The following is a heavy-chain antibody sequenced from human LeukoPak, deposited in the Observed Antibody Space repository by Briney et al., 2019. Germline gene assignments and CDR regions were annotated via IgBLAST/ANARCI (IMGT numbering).Heavy chain of an antibody. Sequence: PGGSLSLSCAASGFTFSSYEMNWVRQAPGKGLEWVSYISSSGSTIYYADSVKGRFTISRDNAKNSLYLQMNSLRAEDTTVYYCARDATTMVRGALGGWGQGTLVTVSS. D-gene: IGHD3-10*01. CDR3: ARDATTMVRGALGG. CDR2: ISSSGSTI. CDR1: GFTFSSYE. J-gene: IGHJ4*02. V-gene: IGHV3-48*03.